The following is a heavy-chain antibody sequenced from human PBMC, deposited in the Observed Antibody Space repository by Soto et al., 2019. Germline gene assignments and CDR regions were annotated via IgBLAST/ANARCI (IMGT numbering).Heavy chain of an antibody. D-gene: IGHD6-19*01. Sequence: GGSLRLSCAASGFTFSSYAMSWVRQAPGKGLEWVSAISGSGGSTDSADSVKGRFTISGENSKNTLYLQMNSLRAEDTAEYYCAKNPRRGIAVAGSGYFHHWGQGTLVTVSS. V-gene: IGHV3-23*01. CDR3: AKNPRRGIAVAGSGYFHH. CDR1: GFTFSSYA. CDR2: ISGSGGST. J-gene: IGHJ1*01.